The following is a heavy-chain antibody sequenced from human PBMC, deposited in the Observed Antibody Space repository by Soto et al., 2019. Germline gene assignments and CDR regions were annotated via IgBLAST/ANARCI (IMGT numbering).Heavy chain of an antibody. CDR1: GFTFSRHW. CDR3: ARVGGFDPIHDY. D-gene: IGHD5-12*01. CDR2: IDNDGVGT. V-gene: IGHV3-74*01. J-gene: IGHJ4*02. Sequence: EVQLVESGGGLIQPGGSLRLSCAASGFTFSRHWMHWVRQTPGKGLMWVSRIDNDGVGTSYADSVRGRFTMSRDNAKNTLYLQMDNLRVEDTAVYFCARVGGFDPIHDYLGQGTLVTVSS.